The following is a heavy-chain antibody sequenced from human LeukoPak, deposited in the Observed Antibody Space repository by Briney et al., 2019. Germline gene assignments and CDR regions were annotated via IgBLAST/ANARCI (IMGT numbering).Heavy chain of an antibody. CDR1: GGTFSSYA. CDR2: IIPIFGTA. D-gene: IGHD3-10*01. Sequence: SVKVSCKASGGTFSSYAISWVRQAPGQGLEWMGGIIPIFGTANYAQKFQGRVTITTDESTSTAYMELSSLRSEDTAVYYCASSGRGVIITDAFDIWGQGTMVTVSS. J-gene: IGHJ3*02. CDR3: ASSGRGVIITDAFDI. V-gene: IGHV1-69*05.